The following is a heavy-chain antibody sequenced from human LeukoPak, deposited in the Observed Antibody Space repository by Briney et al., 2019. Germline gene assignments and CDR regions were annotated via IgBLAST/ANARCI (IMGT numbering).Heavy chain of an antibody. J-gene: IGHJ4*02. D-gene: IGHD6-19*01. CDR1: GFTFSNYI. Sequence: GGSLRLSCAASGFTFSNYIMNWVRQAPGRGLEWVSAISASGGTTFYADSVKGRFTISRDNSRNTLYLQMNSLRAEDTAVYYCAKDRLGTVADYFDYWGQGTLVTVSS. CDR3: AKDRLGTVADYFDY. V-gene: IGHV3-23*01. CDR2: ISASGGTT.